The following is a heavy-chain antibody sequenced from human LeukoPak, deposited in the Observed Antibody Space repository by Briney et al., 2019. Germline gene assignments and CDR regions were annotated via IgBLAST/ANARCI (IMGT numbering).Heavy chain of an antibody. CDR1: GFTFDDYS. CDR3: VRDGGVSGYDLLDY. J-gene: IGHJ4*02. V-gene: IGHV3-43*02. Sequence: GGSLRLSCAATGFTFDDYSMHWVRQAPGKSLQWVSLISGDAVNTFYADSVKGRFTISRDNAKNSLSLRMNSLRAEDTAVYYCVRDGGVSGYDLLDYWGQGTLVTVSS. CDR2: ISGDAVNT. D-gene: IGHD5-12*01.